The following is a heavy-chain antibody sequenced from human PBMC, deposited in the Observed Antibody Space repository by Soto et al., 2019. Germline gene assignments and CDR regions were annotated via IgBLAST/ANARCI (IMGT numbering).Heavy chain of an antibody. CDR2: ISAYDGNT. D-gene: IGHD3-16*01. CDR3: ANIGATTGHCYGVDV. Sequence: ASVKVSCKASGYTFSSLGISWVRQAPGQGLEWMGWISAYDGNTNYAQKFQGRVSMTTDTSTSTAYMEMRSLRPDDTAVYYCANIGATTGHCYGVDVWGQGTTVTVSS. CDR1: GYTFSSLG. V-gene: IGHV1-18*04. J-gene: IGHJ6*02.